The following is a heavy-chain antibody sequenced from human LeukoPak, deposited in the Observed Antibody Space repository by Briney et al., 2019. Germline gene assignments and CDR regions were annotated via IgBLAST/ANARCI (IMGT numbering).Heavy chain of an antibody. D-gene: IGHD5-18*01. J-gene: IGHJ5*02. CDR3: ARDRAHSYGRYFDP. Sequence: SETLSLTCTVSGGSISTYYWNWIRQTPGKGLEWIGHISYGNTDYNPSLKSRVTISVDTSKNQFSLKLTSVTAADTAVYYCARDRAHSYGRYFDPWGQGALVTVSS. CDR2: ISYGNT. CDR1: GGSISTYY. V-gene: IGHV4-59*01.